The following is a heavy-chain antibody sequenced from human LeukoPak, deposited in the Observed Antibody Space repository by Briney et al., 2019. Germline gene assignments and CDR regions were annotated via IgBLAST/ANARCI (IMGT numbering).Heavy chain of an antibody. Sequence: GGSLRLSCAASGFTFSSYGMHWVRQAPGKGLEWVAVIWYDGSNKYYAGSVKGRFTISRDNSKNTLYLQMNSLRAEDTAVYYCARDDCSGGSCYSFGYYYGMDVWGQGTTVTVSS. J-gene: IGHJ6*02. D-gene: IGHD2-15*01. V-gene: IGHV3-33*01. CDR1: GFTFSSYG. CDR2: IWYDGSNK. CDR3: ARDDCSGGSCYSFGYYYGMDV.